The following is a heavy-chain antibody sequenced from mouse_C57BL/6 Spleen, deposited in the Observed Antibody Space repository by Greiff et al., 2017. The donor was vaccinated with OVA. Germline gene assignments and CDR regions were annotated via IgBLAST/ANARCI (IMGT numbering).Heavy chain of an antibody. J-gene: IGHJ3*01. D-gene: IGHD2-1*01. CDR1: GYSITSGYY. Sequence: EVQLMESGPGLVKPSQSLSLTCSVTGYSITSGYYWNWIRQFPGNKLEWMGYISYDGSNNYNPSLKNRISITRDTSKNPLFLKLNSVTTEDTATYYCARDVGNYEAAWFAYWGQGTLVTVSA. V-gene: IGHV3-6*01. CDR2: ISYDGSN. CDR3: ARDVGNYEAAWFAY.